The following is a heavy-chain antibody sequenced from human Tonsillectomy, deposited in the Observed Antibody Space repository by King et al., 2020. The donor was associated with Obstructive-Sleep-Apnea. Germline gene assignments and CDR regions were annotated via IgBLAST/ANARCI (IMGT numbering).Heavy chain of an antibody. V-gene: IGHV5-51*01. Sequence: QLVQSGAEVKKPGESLKISCKAFGYSFTNYWFAWVRQMPGKVLEWMGFIHPADSDSRYSPSFQGQVTFSVDKSIRTAYLQWRSLTASETAMYYCARASQRSGYYTYNGLDVWGQGTTVSVSS. CDR3: ARASQRSGYYTYNGLDV. J-gene: IGHJ6*02. D-gene: IGHD3-3*01. CDR1: GYSFTNYW. CDR2: IHPADSDS.